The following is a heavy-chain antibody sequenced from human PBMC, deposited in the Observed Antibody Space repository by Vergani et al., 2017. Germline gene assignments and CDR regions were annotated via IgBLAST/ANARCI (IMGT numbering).Heavy chain of an antibody. CDR3: TRSECSGTTCYGHYFDL. CDR2: IKSDGRT. V-gene: IGHV3-66*02. J-gene: IGHJ4*01. D-gene: IGHD2-15*01. CDR1: GFRVTTYY. Sequence: DVDLVESGGGLAQPGGSLRVSCSASGFRVTTYYMSWVRQAPGKGLEWVSVIKSDGRTSYAESVRGRFTISRDTSRNAVYLQMNILRVEDTGVYYCTRSECSGTTCYGHYFDLWGHGILVTVSS.